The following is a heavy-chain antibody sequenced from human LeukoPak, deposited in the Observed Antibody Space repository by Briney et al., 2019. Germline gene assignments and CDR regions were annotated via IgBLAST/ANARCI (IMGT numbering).Heavy chain of an antibody. V-gene: IGHV3-23*01. J-gene: IGHJ6*04. CDR2: ISGSGGST. CDR3: AKSPYDFWSGLDV. CDR1: GFTVSSNY. D-gene: IGHD3-3*01. Sequence: PGGSLRLSCAASGFTVSSNYMSWVRRAPGKGLEWVSGISGSGGSTYYADSVKGRFTISRDNSKNTLYVQMNSLRAEDTAVYYCAKSPYDFWSGLDVWGKGTTVIVSS.